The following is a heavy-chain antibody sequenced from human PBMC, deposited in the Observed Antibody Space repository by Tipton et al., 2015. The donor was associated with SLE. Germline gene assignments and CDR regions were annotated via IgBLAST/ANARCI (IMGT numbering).Heavy chain of an antibody. CDR2: FHYGGYT. Sequence: TLSLTCPVSGASMSSHHWSWVRQPPGKGLEWIGYFHYGGYTDYNPSRKSRVTISADTSKSQFSLTLKFVTAADTAVYYCVRSDQGMDWGQGTLVTVSS. CDR3: VRSDQGMD. V-gene: IGHV4-59*11. CDR1: GASMSSHH. J-gene: IGHJ4*02.